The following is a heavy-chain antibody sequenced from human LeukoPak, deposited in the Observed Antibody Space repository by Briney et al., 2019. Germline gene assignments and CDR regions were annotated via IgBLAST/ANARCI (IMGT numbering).Heavy chain of an antibody. D-gene: IGHD6-19*01. V-gene: IGHV1-46*01. CDR2: INPSGGST. J-gene: IGHJ3*02. CDR3: ASESSGRMDDAFDI. Sequence: ASVKVSCKASGYTFTSYYMHWVRQAPGQGLEWMGIINPSGGSTSYAQKFQGRVTMTRDMSTSTVYMELSSLRSDDTAVYYCASESSGRMDDAFDIWGQGTMVTVSS. CDR1: GYTFTSYY.